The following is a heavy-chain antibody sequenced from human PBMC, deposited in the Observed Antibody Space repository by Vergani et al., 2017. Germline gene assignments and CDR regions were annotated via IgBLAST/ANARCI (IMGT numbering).Heavy chain of an antibody. J-gene: IGHJ4*02. Sequence: QVQLVQSGAEVKKPGASVKVSCKASGHTFTGYYIHWVRQAPEQGLEWVGVISPDGFSTFYAQKFQGRVTITRDTSTSTVYVEVTSLRSDDTAVYYCAREPPLTGFFDYWGQGTLVTVSS. CDR2: ISPDGFST. D-gene: IGHD3-9*01. CDR3: AREPPLTGFFDY. V-gene: IGHV1-46*03. CDR1: GHTFTGYY.